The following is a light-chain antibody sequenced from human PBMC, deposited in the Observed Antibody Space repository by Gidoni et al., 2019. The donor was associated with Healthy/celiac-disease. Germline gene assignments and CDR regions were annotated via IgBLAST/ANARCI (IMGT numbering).Light chain of an antibody. J-gene: IGKJ1*01. CDR1: QVISSY. CDR3: QQYYSFPWT. V-gene: IGKV1D-8*01. CDR2: AAS. Sequence: VIWMTQSPSLLSASTGDRVTISCRMSQVISSYLAWYQQKPGKAPELLIYAASTLQSGVPSRLCCSGSGTYFTLTISCLHSEDFATYYCQQYYSFPWTFXQXTKVEIK.